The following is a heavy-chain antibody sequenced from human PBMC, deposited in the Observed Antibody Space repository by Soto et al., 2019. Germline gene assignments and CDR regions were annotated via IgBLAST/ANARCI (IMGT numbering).Heavy chain of an antibody. Sequence: GGSLRLSCAASGFTFSSYSMNWVRQAPGKGLEWVSSISSSSSYIYYADSVKGRFTISRDNAKNSLYLQMNSLRAEDTAVYYCASGYSGRKTHYWGPAPLVTVSS. CDR1: GFTFSSYS. D-gene: IGHD5-12*01. J-gene: IGHJ4*02. CDR3: ASGYSGRKTHY. CDR2: ISSSSSYI. V-gene: IGHV3-21*01.